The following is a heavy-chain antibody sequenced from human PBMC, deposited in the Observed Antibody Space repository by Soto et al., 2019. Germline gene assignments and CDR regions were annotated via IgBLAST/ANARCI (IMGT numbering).Heavy chain of an antibody. V-gene: IGHV1-18*01. CDR2: ISAYNGNT. CDR1: GYTFTSYG. Sequence: QVQLVQSGAEVKKPGASVKVSCKASGYTFTSYGISWVLQAPGQGLEWMGWISAYNGNTNYAQKLQGRVTMTTDTSTSTAYMELRSLRSDDTAVYYCARGGLLWNSSGYYLHAFDIWGQGTMVTVSS. J-gene: IGHJ3*02. CDR3: ARGGLLWNSSGYYLHAFDI. D-gene: IGHD3-22*01.